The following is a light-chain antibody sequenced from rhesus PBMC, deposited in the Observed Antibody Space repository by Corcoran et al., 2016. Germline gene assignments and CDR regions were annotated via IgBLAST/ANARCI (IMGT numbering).Light chain of an antibody. Sequence: DIQMTQSPSSLSASVGDRVTITCRASENVNNYLHWYQQKPGKAPKLLIYKASTLQSGVPSRFSGSGSGTYFTLTISSLQPEDFATYYCQHSYGIPFTFGPGTKLDIK. J-gene: IGKJ3*01. CDR2: KAS. CDR1: ENVNNY. CDR3: QHSYGIPFT. V-gene: IGKV1-74*01.